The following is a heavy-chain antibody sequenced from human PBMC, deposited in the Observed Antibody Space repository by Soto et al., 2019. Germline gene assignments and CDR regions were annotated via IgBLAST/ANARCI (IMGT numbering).Heavy chain of an antibody. CDR1: GYTLNTYY. J-gene: IGHJ6*02. CDR3: ARGGGFSPYYYNLDV. V-gene: IGHV1-46*02. D-gene: IGHD2-15*01. Sequence: ASVKVSCKASGYTLNTYYMHWGRQAPGQGPEWMGIINPRGGSTTYAQNFQDRVTMTRDTSSSTVYMELSSLRSEDTAVYYCARGGGFSPYYYNLDVWGQGTTVTVSS. CDR2: INPRGGST.